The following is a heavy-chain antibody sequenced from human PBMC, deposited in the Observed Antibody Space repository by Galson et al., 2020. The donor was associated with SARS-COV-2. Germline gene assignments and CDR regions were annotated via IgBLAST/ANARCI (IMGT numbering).Heavy chain of an antibody. CDR2: ISSTGSTI. D-gene: IGHD4-17*01. Sequence: GGSLILSSAASGFTFISYEMNSLRQPPGKGLEWVSYISSTGSTIYYADSLKCRFTISRDNAKNSLYLQMNSLRAEDTAVYYCACYGDYVELRPNYYYGMDVWGQGTTVTVSS. V-gene: IGHV3-48*03. CDR3: ACYGDYVELRPNYYYGMDV. CDR1: GFTFISYE. J-gene: IGHJ6*02.